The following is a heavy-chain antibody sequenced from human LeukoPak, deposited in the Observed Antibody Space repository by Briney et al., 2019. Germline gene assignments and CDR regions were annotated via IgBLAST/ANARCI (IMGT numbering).Heavy chain of an antibody. CDR3: ARATHQAVAAAFDY. CDR2: NNPNSGGT. V-gene: IGHV1-2*02. J-gene: IGHJ4*02. CDR1: GYTFTGYY. Sequence: SVKLSCKASGYTFTGYYMHWVRQAPGQGPEWMGWNNPNSGGTNYAQKFQGRVTMTRDTSISTAYMELSRLRSDDTAVYYCARATHQAVAAAFDYWGQGTLVTVSS. D-gene: IGHD6-19*01.